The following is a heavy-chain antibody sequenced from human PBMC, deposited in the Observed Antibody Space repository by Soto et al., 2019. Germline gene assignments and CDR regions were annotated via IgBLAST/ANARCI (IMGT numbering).Heavy chain of an antibody. CDR1: GGAISSGGYY. CDR2: IYYSGST. D-gene: IGHD3-16*01. Sequence: QVQLQESGPGLVTPSQTLSPACTVSGGAISSGGYYWSCIRQHAGTSREWVGYIYYSGSTYYNPSIKSRVTISVDTAINPLSLKMSSVSAEDTAVYYCARDLGEARGRYYYYGMDVGGQGSTV. V-gene: IGHV4-31*03. CDR3: ARDLGEARGRYYYYGMDV. J-gene: IGHJ6*02.